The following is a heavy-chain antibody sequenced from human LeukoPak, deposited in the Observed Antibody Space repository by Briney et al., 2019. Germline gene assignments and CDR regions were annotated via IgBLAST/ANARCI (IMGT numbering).Heavy chain of an antibody. J-gene: IGHJ6*03. V-gene: IGHV1-8*01. CDR1: GYTFTSYD. Sequence: GASVKVSCKASGYTFTSYDINWVRQATGQGLEWMGWMNPNSGNTGYAQKFQGRVTMTRNTSMSTAYMELSSLRSEDTAVYYCASALGYSYGSNYMDVWGKGTTVTVSS. CDR3: ASALGYSYGSNYMDV. D-gene: IGHD5-18*01. CDR2: MNPNSGNT.